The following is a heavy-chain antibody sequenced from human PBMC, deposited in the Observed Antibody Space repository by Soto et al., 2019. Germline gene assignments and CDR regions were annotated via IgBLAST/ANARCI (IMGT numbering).Heavy chain of an antibody. CDR1: GGSISSSNW. V-gene: IGHV4-4*02. J-gene: IGHJ4*02. CDR2: IYHSGST. CDR3: AQGGTNCSGGSCYEFVFDY. D-gene: IGHD2-15*01. Sequence: SETLSLTCAVSGGSISSSNWWSWVRQPPGKGLEWIGEIYHSGSTNYNPPLKSRVTISVDKSKNQFSLKLSSVTAADTAVYYCAQGGTNCSGGSCYEFVFDYWGQGTLVTVSS.